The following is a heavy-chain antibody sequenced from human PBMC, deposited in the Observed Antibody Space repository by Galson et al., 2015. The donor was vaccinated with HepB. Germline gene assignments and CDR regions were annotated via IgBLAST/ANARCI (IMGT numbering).Heavy chain of an antibody. CDR3: AREGSSGWYSQTPQRGHFDY. V-gene: IGHV4-39*07. J-gene: IGHJ4*02. Sequence: ETLSLTCTVSGGSISSSSYYWGGIRQPPGKGLEWIGSIYYSGSTYYNPSLKSRVTISVDTSKNQFSLKLSSVTAADTAVYYCAREGSSGWYSQTPQRGHFDYWGQGTLVTVSS. CDR1: GGSISSSSYY. CDR2: IYYSGST. D-gene: IGHD6-19*01.